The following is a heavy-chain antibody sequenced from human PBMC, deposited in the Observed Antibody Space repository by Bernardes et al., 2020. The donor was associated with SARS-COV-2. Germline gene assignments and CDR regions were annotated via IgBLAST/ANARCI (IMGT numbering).Heavy chain of an antibody. D-gene: IGHD1-26*01. CDR3: VRGTGGGSYPLDY. CDR1: GYTFTSYS. CDR2: ISPYNGNT. J-gene: IGHJ4*02. Sequence: ASVKVSCKASGYTFTSYSISWVRQAPGQGREGMGWISPYNGNTNYAQKLQGRGTMTTSTSTSTAYMELRSMSSSDSALYYCVRGTGGGSYPLDYWGQGTLVTVSS. V-gene: IGHV1-18*01.